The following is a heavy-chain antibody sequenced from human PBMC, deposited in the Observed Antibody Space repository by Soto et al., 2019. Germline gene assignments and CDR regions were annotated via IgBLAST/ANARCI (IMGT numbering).Heavy chain of an antibody. Sequence: GGSLRLSCAASGLSFSSYAMNWVRQAPGKGLEWVSVISGSGGSTYYADSVKGRFAISRDNSKNTLYLQMNSLRAEDTAVYYCAKRNYGSEFDYWGQGTLVTVSS. CDR3: AKRNYGSEFDY. V-gene: IGHV3-23*01. J-gene: IGHJ4*02. CDR2: ISGSGGST. CDR1: GLSFSSYA. D-gene: IGHD3-10*01.